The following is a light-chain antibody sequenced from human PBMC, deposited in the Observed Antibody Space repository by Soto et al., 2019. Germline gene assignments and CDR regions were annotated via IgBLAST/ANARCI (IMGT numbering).Light chain of an antibody. J-gene: IGKJ1*01. CDR2: QVS. V-gene: IGKV2-24*01. CDR3: IQFSLFPRT. Sequence: VLTQTPLSSPVTLGQPASISCRSSQSLVYSDGNTYLSWLQQRPGQPPRLLIYQVSNRFSGVPDRFSGSGAGTDFTLKISRVEAEDVGVYSCIQFSLFPRTFGQGTKVEI. CDR1: QSLVYSDGNTY.